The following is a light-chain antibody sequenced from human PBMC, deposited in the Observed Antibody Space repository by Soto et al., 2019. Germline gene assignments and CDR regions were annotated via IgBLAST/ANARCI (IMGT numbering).Light chain of an antibody. J-gene: IGLJ2*01. CDR1: SGHSSYA. V-gene: IGLV4-69*01. CDR2: LSSDGSH. CDR3: QTWGTGIVV. Sequence: QPVLTQSPSASASLGASVKLTCTLSSGHSSYAIAWHQQLPERGPRYLMKLSSDGSHTKGDGIPDRFSGSSSGAERYLTISSLQSEDEADYYCQTWGTGIVVFGGGTKVTVL.